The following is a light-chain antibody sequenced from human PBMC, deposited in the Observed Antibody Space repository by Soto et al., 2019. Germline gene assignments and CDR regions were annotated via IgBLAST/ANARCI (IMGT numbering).Light chain of an antibody. CDR1: SSDVGGYNY. CDR2: EVS. V-gene: IGLV2-14*01. J-gene: IGLJ3*02. Sequence: QSALTQPASVSGSPGQSITISCTGTSSDVGGYNYVSWFQHLPGKAPKLIIYEVSNRPSGVSNRFSGSKSGNTAYLTISGLQAEDEAHYYCSSDTTNGTRWVFGGGTKLTVL. CDR3: SSDTTNGTRWV.